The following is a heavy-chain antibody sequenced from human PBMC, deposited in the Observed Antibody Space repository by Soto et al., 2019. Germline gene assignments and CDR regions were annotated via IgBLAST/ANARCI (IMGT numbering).Heavy chain of an antibody. J-gene: IGHJ4*02. CDR2: LYWDDDK. D-gene: IGHD6-13*01. CDR1: GFSLSTSEVG. V-gene: IGHV2-5*02. CDR3: VHRAGMGGNSWLPGH. Sequence: QITLKESGPTLVKPTQTLTLTCTFSGFSLSTSEVGVGWIRQPPGKALEWLALLYWDDDKRYNPSLKSRFTITKDTSKNHVVLTLTNMDPVDTATYYCVHRAGMGGNSWLPGHWGQGTLVTVSS.